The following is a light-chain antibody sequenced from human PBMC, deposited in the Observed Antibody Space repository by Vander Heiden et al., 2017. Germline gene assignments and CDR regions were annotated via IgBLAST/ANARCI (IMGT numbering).Light chain of an antibody. CDR2: WAS. Sequence: DIVMTQSPDSLAVSLGERATINCKSSQSVLYSSNNKNYLAWYQQKPGQPPKLLIYWASTGESGVPDRFSGSGSGTDFTLTISSLQAEDVAVYYCQQYYSTRSTFGQGTKVEIK. V-gene: IGKV4-1*01. CDR1: QSVLYSSNNKNY. CDR3: QQYYSTRST. J-gene: IGKJ1*01.